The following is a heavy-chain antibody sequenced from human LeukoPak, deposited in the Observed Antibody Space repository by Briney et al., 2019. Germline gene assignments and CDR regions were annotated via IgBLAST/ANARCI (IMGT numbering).Heavy chain of an antibody. J-gene: IGHJ4*02. Sequence: SVKVSCKASGYTFTSYGISWVRQAPGQGLEWMGGIIPIFGTGNYAQKFQGRVTITADESTRTAYMEVSSLTSEDTAVYYCASLASSSGLYYFDSWGQGTLVTVSS. CDR3: ASLASSSGLYYFDS. CDR1: GYTFTSYG. V-gene: IGHV1-69*13. CDR2: IIPIFGTG. D-gene: IGHD6-19*01.